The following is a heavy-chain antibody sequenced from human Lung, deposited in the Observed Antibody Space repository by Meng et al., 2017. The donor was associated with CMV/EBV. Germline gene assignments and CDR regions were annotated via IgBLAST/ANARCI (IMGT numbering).Heavy chain of an antibody. CDR1: GFNFSNYA. CDR3: ASSGYCSGTNCYWLFEY. Sequence: SCSVSGFNFSNYAMHWVRQTPGKGLEWVALISYDGTDKAYGDSVKGRFTISRDNSKSTLSLQMDSLGDEDTAFYFCASSGYCSGTNCYWLFEYWXPGKXVNGAS. J-gene: IGHJ4*02. D-gene: IGHD2-2*03. CDR2: ISYDGTDK. V-gene: IGHV3-30*04.